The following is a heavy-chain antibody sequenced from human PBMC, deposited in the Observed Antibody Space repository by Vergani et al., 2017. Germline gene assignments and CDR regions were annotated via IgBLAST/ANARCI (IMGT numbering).Heavy chain of an antibody. CDR3: AKYLRDSTDGLPDS. D-gene: IGHD2-21*02. CDR2: IGKDGINT. V-gene: IGHV3-30*02. J-gene: IGHJ4*02. CDR1: GFTSSYYG. Sequence: QVHPVESGGGVVQPGRSLRLSCVVSGFTSSYYGMHWVRQAPGKGLEWVAYIGKDGINTRYRDAVKGRFTVSRDNSKDILYLQMDSLRSEDTALYYCAKYLRDSTDGLPDSWGPGTLVIVSS.